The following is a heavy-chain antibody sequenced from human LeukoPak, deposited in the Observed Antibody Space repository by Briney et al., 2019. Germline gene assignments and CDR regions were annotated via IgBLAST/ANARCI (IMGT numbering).Heavy chain of an antibody. D-gene: IGHD6-6*01. Sequence: GGSLRLSCAASGFTFSDYYMSWIRQAPGKGLEWVSYISSSGSTIYYADSVKGRFTISRDNAMNSLYLQMNSLRAEDTAVYYCARAAYSSSSCWFDPWGQGTLVTVSS. V-gene: IGHV3-11*01. CDR1: GFTFSDYY. J-gene: IGHJ5*02. CDR2: ISSSGSTI. CDR3: ARAAYSSSSCWFDP.